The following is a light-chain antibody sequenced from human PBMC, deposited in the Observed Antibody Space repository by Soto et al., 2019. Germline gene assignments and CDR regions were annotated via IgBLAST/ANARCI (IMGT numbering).Light chain of an antibody. CDR3: AAWDDSLNGVL. Sequence: QAVVTQPPSASGTPGQRVTISCSGSNSNIGRNPVTWYQQLPGTAPKLLIYSNNQRPSGVPDRFSGSKSGTSASLAISGLQSEDEADYYCAAWDDSLNGVLFGGGTKLTVL. CDR1: NSNIGRNP. V-gene: IGLV1-44*01. J-gene: IGLJ2*01. CDR2: SNN.